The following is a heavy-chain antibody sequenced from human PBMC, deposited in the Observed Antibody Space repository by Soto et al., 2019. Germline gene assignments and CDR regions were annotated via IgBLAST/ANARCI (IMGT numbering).Heavy chain of an antibody. CDR3: ARGWSERGMDV. V-gene: IGHV3-13*04. Sequence: GGSLRLSCAASGFTFSSYDMHWVRQATGKGLEWVSAIGTAGDTYYPGSVKGRFTISRENAKNSLYLQMNSLRAGDTAVYYCARGWSERGMDVWGQGTTVTVSS. CDR1: GFTFSSYD. J-gene: IGHJ6*02. CDR2: IGTAGDT.